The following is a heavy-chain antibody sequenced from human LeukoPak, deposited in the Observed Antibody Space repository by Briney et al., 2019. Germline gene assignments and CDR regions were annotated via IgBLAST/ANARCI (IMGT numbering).Heavy chain of an antibody. J-gene: IGHJ5*02. CDR2: INPNSGGT. Sequence: ASVKVSCKASGYTFTGYYMHWVRQAPGQGLEWLGWINPNSGGTNYALKFQGRVTMTRDTSISTAYMELSSLRSEDTAVYYCARGPAGISAWGEFRAINWFDPWGQGTLVTVSS. CDR3: ARGPAGISAWGEFRAINWFDP. D-gene: IGHD2-2*02. CDR1: GYTFTGYY. V-gene: IGHV1-2*02.